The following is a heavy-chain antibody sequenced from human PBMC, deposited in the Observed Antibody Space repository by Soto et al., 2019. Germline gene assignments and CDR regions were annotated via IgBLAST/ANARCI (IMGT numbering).Heavy chain of an antibody. J-gene: IGHJ4*02. CDR3: AKDRLIAVTGLLRN. Sequence: QVQLVQSGAEVKKPGASVKVSCKTSGYPFTSYGINWVRQAPGQGPEWMGWISAYDDKTIYSQKFQGRVTLTADTSTTTAYMELRGLRFHDTAVYYCAKDRLIAVTGLLRNWGQGTLVTVPS. CDR2: ISAYDDKT. CDR1: GYPFTSYG. D-gene: IGHD6-19*01. V-gene: IGHV1-18*01.